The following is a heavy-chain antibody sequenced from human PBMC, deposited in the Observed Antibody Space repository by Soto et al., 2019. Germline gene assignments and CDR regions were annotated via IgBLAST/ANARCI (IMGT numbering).Heavy chain of an antibody. D-gene: IGHD2-15*01. CDR3: QSYCSGGSCFRTNAFAF. CDR1: GFTFSTYG. V-gene: IGHV3-23*01. J-gene: IGHJ3*01. CDR2: VSGSRDDT. Sequence: EVQLLESGGGLMQPGGSLRLSCAASGFTFSTYGMSWVRQAPGKGLEWVGVVSGSRDDTYYADSVKGRFTVSRDNSKNTLYLQMHSLRAEDTAVYYCQSYCSGGSCFRTNAFAFWGQGTRVTVSS.